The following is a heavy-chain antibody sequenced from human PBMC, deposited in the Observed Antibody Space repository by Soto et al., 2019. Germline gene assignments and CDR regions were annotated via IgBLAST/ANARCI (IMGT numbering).Heavy chain of an antibody. CDR2: ISYDGSNK. Sequence: GGSLRLSCAASGFTFSSYGMHWVRQAPGKGLEWVAVISYDGSNKYYADSVKGRFTIFRDNSKNTLYLQMNSLRAEDTAVYYWAKEDGLYSSGWYRHDYWGQGTLVTVSS. V-gene: IGHV3-30*18. D-gene: IGHD6-19*01. J-gene: IGHJ4*02. CDR1: GFTFSSYG. CDR3: AKEDGLYSSGWYRHDY.